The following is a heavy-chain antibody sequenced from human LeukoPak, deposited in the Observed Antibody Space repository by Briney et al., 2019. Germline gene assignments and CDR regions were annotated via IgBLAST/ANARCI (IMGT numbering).Heavy chain of an antibody. CDR2: ISYDGSNE. CDR3: ARDYFCSSTSCSATGAFDI. J-gene: IGHJ3*02. D-gene: IGHD2-2*01. CDR1: GFTFSIYG. V-gene: IGHV3-30*03. Sequence: GGSLRLSCAASGFTFSIYGMHWVRQAPGKGLEWVAVISYDGSNEYYADSVKGRFTTSRDNSKNTLYLQMNSLRPEDAAVYYCARDYFCSSTSCSATGAFDIWGQGTMVTVSS.